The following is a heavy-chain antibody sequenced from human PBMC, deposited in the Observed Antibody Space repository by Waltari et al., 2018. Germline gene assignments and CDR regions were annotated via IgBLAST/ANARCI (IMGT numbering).Heavy chain of an antibody. CDR3: VRLEDCTGPGGHCYSGDPFALDV. CDR1: GGSFSGYY. J-gene: IGHJ6*02. Sequence: QVQLQQWGAGLLQSSETLSLTCAVYGGSFSGYYWGWVRQPTGKGREWIGEINHAGYTNHNPSLRSRVTMSADTSKSQFSLKLNSVTAADTAVYYCVRLEDCTGPGGHCYSGDPFALDVWGQGTTVTVSS. V-gene: IGHV4-34*02. D-gene: IGHD2-15*01. CDR2: INHAGYT.